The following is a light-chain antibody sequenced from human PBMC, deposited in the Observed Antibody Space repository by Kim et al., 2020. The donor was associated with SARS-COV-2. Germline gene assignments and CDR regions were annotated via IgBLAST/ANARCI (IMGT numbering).Light chain of an antibody. CDR3: NSRDSSGNPYV. CDR2: GKN. CDR1: SLRSYY. J-gene: IGLJ1*01. Sequence: SSELTQDPAVSVALGQTVRITCQGDSLRSYYASWYQQKPGPAPVLVIYGKNNRPSGIPDRFSGSSSGNTASLTITGAQAEDEAYYYCNSRDSSGNPYVFG. V-gene: IGLV3-19*01.